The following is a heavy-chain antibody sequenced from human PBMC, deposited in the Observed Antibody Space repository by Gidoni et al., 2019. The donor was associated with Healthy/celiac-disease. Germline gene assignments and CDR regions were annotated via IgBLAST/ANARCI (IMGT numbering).Heavy chain of an antibody. CDR2: ISGSGVST. J-gene: IGHJ3*02. Sequence: EVQLLESGGGLVQPGGSLRLSGAASGFTFSSYAMSWVRQAPGKGLEWVSAISGSGVSTYYADAVKGRFTISRDNSKNTLYLQMNSLRAEDTAVYYCAKDLHRTVVTPKIAFDIWGQGTMVTVSS. D-gene: IGHD2-21*02. CDR3: AKDLHRTVVTPKIAFDI. V-gene: IGHV3-23*01. CDR1: GFTFSSYA.